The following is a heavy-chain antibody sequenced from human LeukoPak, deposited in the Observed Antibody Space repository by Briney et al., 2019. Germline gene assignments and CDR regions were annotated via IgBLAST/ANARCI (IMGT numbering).Heavy chain of an antibody. Sequence: GGSLRLSCAASGFTFSSYDMHWVRHATGKGLDWVSAIDIAGDTYYPGSVKGRFTISRENAKNSLYLQMNSLRAGDTAVYYCARVAAAGKGFDYWGQGTLVTVSS. J-gene: IGHJ4*02. CDR2: IDIAGDT. D-gene: IGHD6-13*01. CDR3: ARVAAAGKGFDY. CDR1: GFTFSSYD. V-gene: IGHV3-13*01.